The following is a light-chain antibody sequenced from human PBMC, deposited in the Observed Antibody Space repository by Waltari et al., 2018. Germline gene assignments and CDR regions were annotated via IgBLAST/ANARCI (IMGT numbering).Light chain of an antibody. CDR1: QSITNY. CDR3: QQSYSTPYT. J-gene: IGKJ2*01. Sequence: DIQKTQSPSSLSAFVGDRVTITCRASQSITNYLNWYQEKPGKAPKLLIYAASGLQGGVPSRFSGSGSGTDFTLTISSLQAEDFATYYCQQSYSTPYTFGQGTKLEIK. V-gene: IGKV1-39*01. CDR2: AAS.